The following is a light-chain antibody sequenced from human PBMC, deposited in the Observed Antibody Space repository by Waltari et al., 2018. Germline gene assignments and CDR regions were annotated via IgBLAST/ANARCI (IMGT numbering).Light chain of an antibody. Sequence: SALTQPPPAPGPPVHSVTIPCTGTSVDIGAYTFVPWYQQRPGKAPTLILVGVSERPSGVPDRFSGSKSGNTASLTVSGLQAEDEAEYYCSSYAGSIRVLFGGGTKLTVL. V-gene: IGLV2-8*01. CDR3: SSYAGSIRVL. CDR2: GVS. J-gene: IGLJ2*01. CDR1: SVDIGAYTF.